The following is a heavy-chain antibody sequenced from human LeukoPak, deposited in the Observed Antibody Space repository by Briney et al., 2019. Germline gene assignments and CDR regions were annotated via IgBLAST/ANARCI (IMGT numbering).Heavy chain of an antibody. CDR2: SSSNGDRT. J-gene: IGHJ3*02. CDR1: GFTLSSYA. V-gene: IGHV3-64*01. D-gene: IGHD3-22*01. CDR3: ARSMRGAYYYDSSGSFDI. Sequence: RGGHRVSRAASGFTLSSYAMQLVLQPPAQGQGYVSASSSNGDRTYYAHSVKGRFSISRDNSKNALYLQMGCLRAEDMAVYYCARSMRGAYYYDSSGSFDIWGQGTMVTVSS.